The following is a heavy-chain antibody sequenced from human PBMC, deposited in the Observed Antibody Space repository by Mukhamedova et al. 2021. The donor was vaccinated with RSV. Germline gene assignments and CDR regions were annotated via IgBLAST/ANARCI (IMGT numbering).Heavy chain of an antibody. J-gene: IGHJ4*02. D-gene: IGHD3-16*01. V-gene: IGHV3-9*01. CDR2: ISYNSDAI. Sequence: MHWVRQAPGKGLEWVSGISYNSDAIGYADSVKGRFTISRDNAKNTLFLQMNSLRADDTAIYYCAKKGTAYTTNWYGGFDFWGQG. CDR3: AKKGTAYTTNWYGGFDF.